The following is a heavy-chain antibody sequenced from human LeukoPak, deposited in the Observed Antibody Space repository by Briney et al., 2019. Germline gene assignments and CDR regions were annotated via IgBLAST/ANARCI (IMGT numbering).Heavy chain of an antibody. V-gene: IGHV4-39*01. Sequence: SETLYLTCTVSGGSISSSSYYWGWIRQPPGKGLEWLGSIYYSGSTYYNPSLKSRVTISVDTSKNQFSLKLSSVTAADTAVYYCARYYYDSSGYYDPTVYFDYWGQGTLVTVSS. CDR2: IYYSGST. D-gene: IGHD3-22*01. CDR3: ARYYYDSSGYYDPTVYFDY. CDR1: GGSISSSSYY. J-gene: IGHJ4*02.